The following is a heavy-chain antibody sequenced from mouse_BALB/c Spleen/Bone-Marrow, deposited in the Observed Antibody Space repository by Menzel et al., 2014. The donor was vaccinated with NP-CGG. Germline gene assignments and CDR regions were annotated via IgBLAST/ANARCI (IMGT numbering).Heavy chain of an antibody. D-gene: IGHD2-1*01. CDR3: ARRGNYDAMDY. CDR1: GYTFTDYA. J-gene: IGHJ4*01. CDR2: ISTYYGDA. V-gene: IGHV1S137*01. Sequence: VKLVESGAELVRPGVSVKISCKGSGYTFTDYAMHWVKQSHAKSLEWIGVISTYYGDASYNQKLKGKATMTVDKSSSTAYMELARLTSEDSAIYYCARRGNYDAMDYWGQGTSVTVSS.